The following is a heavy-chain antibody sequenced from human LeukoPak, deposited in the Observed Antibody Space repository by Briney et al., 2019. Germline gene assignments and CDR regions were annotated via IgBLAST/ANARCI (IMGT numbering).Heavy chain of an antibody. D-gene: IGHD6-19*01. CDR3: ARGLQCDPTGDFDY. V-gene: IGHV3-21*01. CDR1: GFTFSSYR. J-gene: IGHJ4*02. CDR2: ISSSSSYI. Sequence: GGSLRLSCAASGFTFSSYRMNWVRQAPGKGLEWVSSISSSSSYIYYADSVKGRFTISRDNAKNSLYLQMNSLRAEDTAVYYCARGLQCDPTGDFDYWGQGTLVTVPS.